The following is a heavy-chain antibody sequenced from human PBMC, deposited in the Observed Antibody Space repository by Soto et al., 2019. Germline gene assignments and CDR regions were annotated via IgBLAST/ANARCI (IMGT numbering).Heavy chain of an antibody. D-gene: IGHD2-15*01. V-gene: IGHV3-21*01. CDR1: GFTFSSYS. CDR3: ARDHTFQYCSGGSCYSWDPTLDY. Sequence: PGGSLRLSCAASGFTFSSYSMNWVRQAPGKGLEWVSSISSSSSYIYYADSVKGRFTISRDNAKNSLYLQMNSLRAEDTAVYYCARDHTFQYCSGGSCYSWDPTLDYWGQGTLVTVSS. J-gene: IGHJ4*02. CDR2: ISSSSSYI.